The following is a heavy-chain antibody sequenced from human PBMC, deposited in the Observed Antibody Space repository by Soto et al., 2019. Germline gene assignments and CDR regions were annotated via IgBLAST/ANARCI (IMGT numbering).Heavy chain of an antibody. Sequence: EVQLVESGGGLVQPGGSLRLSCAASGFTFSSYAMHWVGQAPGKGLEYVSAISRNGGSTYYANSVKGRFNISRDNSTNTLYLQMGSLRAEDMAVYYGARDTDSSGYYCDYWGQGTLVTVSS. CDR1: GFTFSSYA. D-gene: IGHD6-19*01. V-gene: IGHV3-64*01. CDR2: ISRNGGST. J-gene: IGHJ4*02. CDR3: ARDTDSSGYYCDY.